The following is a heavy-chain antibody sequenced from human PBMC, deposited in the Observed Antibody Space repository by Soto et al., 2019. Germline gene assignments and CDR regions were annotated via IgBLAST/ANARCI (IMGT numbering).Heavy chain of an antibody. CDR3: ARDRELRGFDY. CDR1: GGSISSGGYS. Sequence: TLSLTCAVSGGSISSGGYSWSWIRQPPGKGLEWIGYIYHSGSTYYNPSLKSRVTISVDRSKNQFSLKLSSVTAADTAVYYCARDRELRGFDYWGQGTLVTVSS. J-gene: IGHJ4*02. V-gene: IGHV4-30-2*01. D-gene: IGHD1-7*01. CDR2: IYHSGST.